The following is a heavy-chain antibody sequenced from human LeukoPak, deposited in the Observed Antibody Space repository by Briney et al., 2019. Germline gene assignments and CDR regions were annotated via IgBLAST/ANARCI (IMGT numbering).Heavy chain of an antibody. CDR1: GGTFSSYA. J-gene: IGHJ1*01. Sequence: EASVKVSCKASGGTFSSYAISWVRQAPGQGLEWMGGIIPIFGTANYAQKFQGRVTITADESTSTAYMELSSLRSEDTAVYYCARGSFEYFHHWGQGTLVTVSS. V-gene: IGHV1-69*13. CDR2: IIPIFGTA. CDR3: ARGSFEYFHH.